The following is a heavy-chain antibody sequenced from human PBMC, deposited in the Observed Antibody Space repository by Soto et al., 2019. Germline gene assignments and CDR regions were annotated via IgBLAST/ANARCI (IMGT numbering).Heavy chain of an antibody. CDR3: ARAQGIDSSHDAFDI. CDR1: GFTFSSYG. V-gene: IGHV3-33*01. D-gene: IGHD6-6*01. Sequence: QVQLVESGGGVVQPGRSLRLSCAASGFTFSSYGMHWVRQAPGKGLEWVAVIWYDGSNKDYADSVKGRFTISRDNSKNTLYLQMNSLRAEDTAVYYCARAQGIDSSHDAFDIWGQGTMVTVSS. CDR2: IWYDGSNK. J-gene: IGHJ3*02.